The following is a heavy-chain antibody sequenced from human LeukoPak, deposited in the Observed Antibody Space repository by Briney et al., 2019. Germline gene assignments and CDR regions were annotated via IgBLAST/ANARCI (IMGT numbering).Heavy chain of an antibody. V-gene: IGHV4-34*01. CDR2: IDHSESA. CDR3: ARRYSSGFYYFDY. D-gene: IGHD6-19*01. J-gene: IGHJ4*02. Sequence: PPETLSLACSVYGGSFSGYYWTWIRQPPGKGLEWIGEIDHSESANHSPSLKSRLTMSVDTSKSQFSLRLNSVTAADTATYYCARRYSSGFYYFDYWGQGALVTVSS. CDR1: GGSFSGYY.